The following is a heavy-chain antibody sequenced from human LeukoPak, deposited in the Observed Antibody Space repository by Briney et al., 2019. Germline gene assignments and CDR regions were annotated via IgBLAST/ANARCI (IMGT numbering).Heavy chain of an antibody. J-gene: IGHJ4*02. Sequence: SETLSLTCTVSDSSITSTYYWAWFRQPPGKCLEWIATVFRLQTVRTFYNPSLESRVTMSLDPSQNQFSLNLTSVTAADTALYFCARVLHAPYLIDSWGQGTLVTVSS. CDR2: VFRLQTVRT. CDR1: DSSITSTYY. D-gene: IGHD2-8*01. CDR3: ARVLHAPYLIDS. V-gene: IGHV4-38-2*02.